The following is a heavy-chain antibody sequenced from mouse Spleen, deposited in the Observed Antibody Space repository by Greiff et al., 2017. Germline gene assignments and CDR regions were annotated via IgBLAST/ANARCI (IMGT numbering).Heavy chain of an antibody. V-gene: IGHV2-5*01. CDR2: IWRGGST. CDR3: AKKGLYGNWYFDV. CDR1: GFSLTSYG. D-gene: IGHD2-1*01. J-gene: IGHJ1*01. Sequence: VQLQESGPGLVQPSQSLSITCTVSGFSLTSYGVHWVRQSPGKGLEWLGVIWRGGSTDYNAAFMSRLSITKDNSKSQVFFKMNSLQADDTAIYYCAKKGLYGNWYFDVWGAGTTVTVSS.